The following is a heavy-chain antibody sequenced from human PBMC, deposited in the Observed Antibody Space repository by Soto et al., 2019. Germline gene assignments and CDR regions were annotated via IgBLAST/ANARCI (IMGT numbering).Heavy chain of an antibody. D-gene: IGHD3-16*01. CDR2: TYYRSKWYN. V-gene: IGHV6-1*01. CDR3: ARDPSNVSGRLYVLRPPGWFDP. Sequence: QTLSLTCAISGDSVSSNSAACNWIRQSPSRGLEWLGRTYYRSKWYNDYAVSVKSRITINPDTSKNQFSLQLNSVTPEDTAVYYCARDPSNVSGRLYVLRPPGWFDPWGQGTLVTVSS. CDR1: GDSVSSNSAA. J-gene: IGHJ5*02.